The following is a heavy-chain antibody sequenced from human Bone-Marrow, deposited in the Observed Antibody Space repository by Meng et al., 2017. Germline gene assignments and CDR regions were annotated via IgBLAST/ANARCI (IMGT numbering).Heavy chain of an antibody. CDR2: IYYSGST. J-gene: IGHJ4*02. V-gene: IGHV4-31*01. CDR1: GGSISSGGYS. D-gene: IGHD1-14*01. Sequence: SVHGLVNPSHPLSPTCTCSGGSISSGGYSWSWIRQHPGKGLEWIGYIYYSGSTYYNPSLKSLVTISVDTSKNQFSLKLSSVTAADTAVYYCAREASPEYYFDYWGQGTLVTVSS. CDR3: AREASPEYYFDY.